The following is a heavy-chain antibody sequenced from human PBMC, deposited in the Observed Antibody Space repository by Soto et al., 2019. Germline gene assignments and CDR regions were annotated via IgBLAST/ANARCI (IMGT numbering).Heavy chain of an antibody. CDR3: TRGVLA. CDR1: GGPVNSDGYY. CDR2: ISPSGSP. Sequence: PSETLSLTCSVSGGPVNSDGYYWSWIRQPPGKGLEWIGFISPSGSPAYNPSLKSRVTISVDRSNNQISLEISSVTAADTAVYYCTRGVLAWGPGTLVTVS. J-gene: IGHJ5*02. D-gene: IGHD2-8*01. V-gene: IGHV4-30-2*01.